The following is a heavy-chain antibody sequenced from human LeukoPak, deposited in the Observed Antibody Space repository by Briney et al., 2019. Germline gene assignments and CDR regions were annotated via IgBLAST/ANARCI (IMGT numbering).Heavy chain of an antibody. D-gene: IGHD2-21*01. CDR2: DYYSGSY. J-gene: IGHJ4*02. V-gene: IGHV4-39*01. CDR1: GGSISSSSYY. Sequence: SETLSLTCTVSGGSISSSSYYWGWVRQAPGEGRVWIGCDYYSGSYYYNPSLKSRITIYIDTSKNLFSLKLMSVTAADTAVYYCARRGSCGGDCFDYWGQGTLVTVSS. CDR3: ARRGSCGGDCFDY.